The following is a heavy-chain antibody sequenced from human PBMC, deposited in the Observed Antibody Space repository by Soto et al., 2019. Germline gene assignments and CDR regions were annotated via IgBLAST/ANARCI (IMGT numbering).Heavy chain of an antibody. J-gene: IGHJ4*02. CDR3: AKVFVFTIREGFDY. D-gene: IGHD3-3*01. Sequence: GFLGLSCAASGFTFSSYAMSWVRQAPGKGLEWVSAITGSGDSTYYADSVKGRFTVSRDNSKNTLYLQMNSLRAEDTAVYYCAKVFVFTIREGFDYWGLGTLVTVSS. CDR2: ITGSGDST. CDR1: GFTFSSYA. V-gene: IGHV3-23*01.